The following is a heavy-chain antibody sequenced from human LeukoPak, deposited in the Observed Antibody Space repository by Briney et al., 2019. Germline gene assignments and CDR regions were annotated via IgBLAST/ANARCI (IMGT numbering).Heavy chain of an antibody. CDR3: DSHYYDSSGYYYADY. J-gene: IGHJ4*02. V-gene: IGHV5-10-1*01. Sequence: GESLKISCKGSGYRFTSYWITWVRQMPGKGLEWMGRIDPSDSYTNYSPSFQGHVTISVDKSISTAYLQWSSLKASDTAMYYCDSHYYDSSGYYYADYWGQGTLVTVSS. D-gene: IGHD3-22*01. CDR1: GYRFTSYW. CDR2: IDPSDSYT.